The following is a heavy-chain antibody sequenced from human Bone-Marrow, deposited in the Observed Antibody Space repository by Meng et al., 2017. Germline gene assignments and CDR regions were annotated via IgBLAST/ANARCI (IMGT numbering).Heavy chain of an antibody. CDR2: INHSGST. D-gene: IGHD4-11*01. CDR3: ARGPTTMAHDFDY. V-gene: IGHV4-34*01. Sequence: QVQQQQWGAGLLKPSETLSPTCVVSGGSFSDYYWSWIRQPPGKGLEWIGEINHSGSTNYNPSLESRATISVDTSQNNLSLKLSSVTAADSAVYYCARGPTTMAHDFDYWGQGTLVTVSS. CDR1: GGSFSDYY. J-gene: IGHJ4*02.